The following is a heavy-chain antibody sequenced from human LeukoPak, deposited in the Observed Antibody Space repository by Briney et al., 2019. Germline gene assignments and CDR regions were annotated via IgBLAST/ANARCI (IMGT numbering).Heavy chain of an antibody. CDR1: GGSISSSSYY. V-gene: IGHV4-39*01. J-gene: IGHJ4*02. D-gene: IGHD5-12*01. Sequence: PSETLSLTCTVSGGSISSSSYYWGWIRQPPGKGLEWIGSIYYSGSTYYNPSLKSRVTISVDTSENQFSLKLSSVTAADTAVYYCARVATRPFDYWGQGTLVTVSS. CDR2: IYYSGST. CDR3: ARVATRPFDY.